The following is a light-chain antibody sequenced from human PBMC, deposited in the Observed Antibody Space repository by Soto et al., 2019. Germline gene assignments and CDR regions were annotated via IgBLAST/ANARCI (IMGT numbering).Light chain of an antibody. Sequence: EVVLTQSPATLSVSPGDSATLSCRASQSVSRNLAWYQQKPGQAPRLLIYGASTRATGVPARFSGSGSATEFTLSISSVQSEDVAVYYCQQYGDWPPETFGQGTKLEI. V-gene: IGKV3-15*01. CDR2: GAS. CDR3: QQYGDWPPET. CDR1: QSVSRN. J-gene: IGKJ2*01.